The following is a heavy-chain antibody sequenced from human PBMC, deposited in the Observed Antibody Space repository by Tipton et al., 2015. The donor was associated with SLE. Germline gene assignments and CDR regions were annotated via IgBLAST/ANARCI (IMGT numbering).Heavy chain of an antibody. Sequence: QVQLVQSGGEVKKPGASVKVSCKASGYTFTRYGVSWVRQAPGQGLEWMAWISAYNGRINYAQKFQGRVTLTTDSSTTTAYMELWNLRSDDTAIYYCTRDGPDYGDYINFDLWGQGTLVSVPS. D-gene: IGHD4-17*01. CDR2: ISAYNGRI. V-gene: IGHV1-18*01. CDR1: GYTFTRYG. J-gene: IGHJ4*02. CDR3: TRDGPDYGDYINFDL.